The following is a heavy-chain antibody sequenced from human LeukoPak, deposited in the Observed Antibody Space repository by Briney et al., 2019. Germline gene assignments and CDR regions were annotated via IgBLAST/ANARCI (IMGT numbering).Heavy chain of an antibody. CDR2: IYYSGST. CDR1: GGSISSYY. V-gene: IGHV4-59*01. Sequence: PSETLSLTCTVSGGSISSYYWSWIRQPPGKGLEWIGYIYYSGSTNYNPSLQSRVTISVDTSKNHFSLKLTSVTAADTAVYYCARASITMVSDYWGQGTLVTVSS. D-gene: IGHD3-10*01. J-gene: IGHJ4*02. CDR3: ARASITMVSDY.